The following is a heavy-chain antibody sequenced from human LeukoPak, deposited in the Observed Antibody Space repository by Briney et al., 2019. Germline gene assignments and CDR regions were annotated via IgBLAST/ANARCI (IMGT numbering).Heavy chain of an antibody. D-gene: IGHD3-22*01. J-gene: IGHJ4*02. Sequence: SQTLSLTCTVPGGSISSGDYYWSWIRQPPGKGLEWIGYIYYSGSTYYNPSLKSRVTISVDTSKNQFSLKLSSVTAADTAVYYCASWGDSSGYYYWGQGTLVTVSS. CDR1: GGSISSGDYY. CDR3: ASWGDSSGYYY. CDR2: IYYSGST. V-gene: IGHV4-30-4*01.